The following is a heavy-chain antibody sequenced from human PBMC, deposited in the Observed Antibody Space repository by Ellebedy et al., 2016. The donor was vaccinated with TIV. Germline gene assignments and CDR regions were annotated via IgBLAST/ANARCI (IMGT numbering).Heavy chain of an antibody. CDR3: ARIKWKLLSWYYGMDV. CDR1: GGSISSYY. D-gene: IGHD1-26*01. V-gene: IGHV4-59*12. Sequence: SETLSLTCTVSGGSISSYYWSWIRQPPGKGLEWIGYIYYSGSTYYNPSLKSRVIISVDTSKNQFSLKMSSVTAADTAVYYCARIKWKLLSWYYGMDVWGQGTTVAVSS. J-gene: IGHJ6*02. CDR2: IYYSGST.